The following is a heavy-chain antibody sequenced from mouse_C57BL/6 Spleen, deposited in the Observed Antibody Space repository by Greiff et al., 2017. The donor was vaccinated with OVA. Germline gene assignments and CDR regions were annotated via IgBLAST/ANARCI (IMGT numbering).Heavy chain of an antibody. CDR3: ARNYGSSHWDFDV. D-gene: IGHD1-1*01. V-gene: IGHV1-67*01. CDR2: ISTYYGDA. CDR1: GYTFTDYA. J-gene: IGHJ1*03. Sequence: VTVVESGPELVRPGVSVKISCKGSGYTFTDYAMHWVKQSHAQSLEWIGVISTYYGDASYNQKFKDKATMTVEKSSSTAYMELAILTSEDSAVYYGARNYGSSHWDFDVWGTGTTVTVSS.